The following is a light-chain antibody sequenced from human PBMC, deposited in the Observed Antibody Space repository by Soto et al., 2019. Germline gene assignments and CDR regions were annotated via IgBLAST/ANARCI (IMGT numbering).Light chain of an antibody. J-gene: IGKJ4*01. CDR3: QQYDQWPIT. V-gene: IGKV1-33*01. CDR1: QDISIY. CDR2: DVF. Sequence: DIQMTQSASSLPASVGDTVTISCQASQDISIYLNWFQQTPGKAPKLLIYDVFNVETGVPSRFSGRGSGTDFTLIISNLQPEDFATYYCQQYDQWPITFGGGTKGDI.